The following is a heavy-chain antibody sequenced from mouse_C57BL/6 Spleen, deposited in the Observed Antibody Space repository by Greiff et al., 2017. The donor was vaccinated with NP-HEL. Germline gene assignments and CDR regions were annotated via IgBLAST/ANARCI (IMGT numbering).Heavy chain of an antibody. V-gene: IGHV14-4*01. J-gene: IGHJ2*03. D-gene: IGHD2-4*01. CDR2: IDPENGDT. CDR3: TTFYYDCDDY. CDR1: GFNIKDDY. Sequence: VQLQQSGAELVRPGASVKLSCTASGFNIKDDYMHWVKQRPEQGLEWIGWIDPENGDTEYASKFQGKATITADTSSNTAYLQLSSLTSEDTAVYCCTTFYYDCDDYWGQGTSLTVSS.